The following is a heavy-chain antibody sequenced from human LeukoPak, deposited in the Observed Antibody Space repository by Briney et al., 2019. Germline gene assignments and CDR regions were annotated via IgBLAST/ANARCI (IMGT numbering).Heavy chain of an antibody. V-gene: IGHV3-11*04. CDR3: KTAYDILTGYYTGLDY. Sequence: PGGSLRLSCAASGFTFSDYYMSWIRQAPGKGLEWVSYISSSGSTIYYADSVKGRFTISRDNAKNSLYLQMNSLRAEDTVFYKQKTAYDILTGYYTGLDYWGQGTLVTVSS. CDR1: GFTFSDYY. CDR2: ISSSGSTI. D-gene: IGHD3-9*01. J-gene: IGHJ4*02.